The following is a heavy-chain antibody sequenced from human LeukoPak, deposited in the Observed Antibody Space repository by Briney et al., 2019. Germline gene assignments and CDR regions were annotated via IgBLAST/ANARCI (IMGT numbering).Heavy chain of an antibody. Sequence: GGSLRLSCAASGFILSSHGVHWVRQAPGKGLEWVAFIRYDGSDRYYADSVKGRFTISRDNSKNTLYLQMNSLRAEDTAVYYCARDYGGNSFWYWGQGTLVTVSS. CDR1: GFILSSHG. CDR3: ARDYGGNSFWY. D-gene: IGHD4-23*01. J-gene: IGHJ4*02. CDR2: IRYDGSDR. V-gene: IGHV3-30*02.